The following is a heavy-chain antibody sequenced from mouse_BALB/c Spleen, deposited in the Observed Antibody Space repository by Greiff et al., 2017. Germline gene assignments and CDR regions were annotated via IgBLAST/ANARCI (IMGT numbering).Heavy chain of an antibody. Sequence: VQLQQSGPGLVQPSQSLSITCTVSGFSLTSYGVHWVRQPPGKGLEWLGVIWAGGSTNYNSALMSRLSISKDNSKSQVFLKMNSLQTDDTAMYYCARAGTPFDYWGQGTLVTVSA. V-gene: IGHV2-9*02. D-gene: IGHD1-1*01. CDR3: ARAGTPFDY. CDR1: GFSLTSYG. J-gene: IGHJ3*01. CDR2: IWAGGST.